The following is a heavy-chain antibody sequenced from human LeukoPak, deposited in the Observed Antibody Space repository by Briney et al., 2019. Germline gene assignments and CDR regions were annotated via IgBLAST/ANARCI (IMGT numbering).Heavy chain of an antibody. CDR3: TTDSITHYDFWSGYFLDDAFDI. J-gene: IGHJ3*02. Sequence: GGSLRLSCAASGFTFSNAWMSWVRQAPGKGLEWVGRIKSKTDGGTTDYAAPVKGRFTISRDDSKNTLYLQMNSLKTEDTAVYYCTTDSITHYDFWSGYFLDDAFDIWGQGTMVTVSS. D-gene: IGHD3-3*01. V-gene: IGHV3-15*01. CDR2: IKSKTDGGTT. CDR1: GFTFSNAW.